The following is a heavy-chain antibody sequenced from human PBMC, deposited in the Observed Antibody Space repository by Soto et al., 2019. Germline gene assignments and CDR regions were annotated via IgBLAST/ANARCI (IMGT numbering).Heavy chain of an antibody. D-gene: IGHD5-12*01. Sequence: PSQTLSLTCAISGDSVSSNSAAWNCIRQSPSRGLEWLGRTYYRSKWYNDYAVSVKSRITINPDTSKNQFSLQLNSVTPEDTAVYYCASGRFSGYSNWFDPWGQGTLVTVSS. CDR3: ASGRFSGYSNWFDP. V-gene: IGHV6-1*01. CDR2: TYYRSKWYN. CDR1: GDSVSSNSAA. J-gene: IGHJ5*02.